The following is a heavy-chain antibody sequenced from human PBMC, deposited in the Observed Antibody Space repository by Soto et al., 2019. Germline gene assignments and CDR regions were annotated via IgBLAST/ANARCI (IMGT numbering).Heavy chain of an antibody. CDR3: ARSDPGYAYGLNV. J-gene: IGHJ6*02. CDR2: LYSGGRI. V-gene: IGHV3-53*01. D-gene: IGHD5-18*01. Sequence: LRLSCAASGFTVSDNYITWVRQAPGRGLEWVSLLYSGGRIYYADSVKGRFTISRDTSKKTLYLQMNSLRTEDTAVYYCARSDPGYAYGLNVWGQGTTVTVSS. CDR1: GFTVSDNY.